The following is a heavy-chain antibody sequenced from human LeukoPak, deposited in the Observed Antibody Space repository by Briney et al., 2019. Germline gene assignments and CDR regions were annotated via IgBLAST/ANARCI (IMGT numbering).Heavy chain of an antibody. Sequence: PGGSLRLSCAASGFTFSSYAMSWVRQAPGKGLEWVSAISGSGGSTYYADSVKGRFTVSRDNSKNTLYLQMNSLRAEDTAVYYCAKGYYGSGSSWFDPWGQGTLVTVSS. CDR2: ISGSGGST. CDR3: AKGYYGSGSSWFDP. V-gene: IGHV3-23*01. J-gene: IGHJ5*02. D-gene: IGHD3-10*01. CDR1: GFTFSSYA.